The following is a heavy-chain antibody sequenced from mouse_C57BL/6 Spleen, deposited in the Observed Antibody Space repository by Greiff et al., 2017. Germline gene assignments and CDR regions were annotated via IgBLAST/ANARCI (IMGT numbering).Heavy chain of an antibody. CDR1: GYTFTDYN. V-gene: IGHV1-18*01. Sequence: EVQLQQSGPELVKPGASVKIPCKASGYTFTDYNMDWVKQSHGKSLEWIGDINPNNGGTIYNQKFKGKATLTVAKSSSTAYMELRSLTSEDTAVYYCARANLAIWFAYWGQGTLVTVSA. CDR3: ARANLAIWFAY. CDR2: INPNNGGT. J-gene: IGHJ3*01.